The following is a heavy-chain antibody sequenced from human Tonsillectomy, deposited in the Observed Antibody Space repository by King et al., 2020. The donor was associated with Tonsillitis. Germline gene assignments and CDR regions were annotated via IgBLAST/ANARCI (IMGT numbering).Heavy chain of an antibody. CDR1: GFTFSSYS. CDR2: ISSSSSTI. Sequence: VQLVESGGGLVQPGGSLRLSCAASGFTFSSYSMNWVRQAPGKGLEWVSYISSSSSTIYYADSVKGRFTISRDNAKNSLYLQINSLRAEDTAVYYCARKGRGCSPIFYFDYWGQGTLVTVSS. V-gene: IGHV3-48*01. J-gene: IGHJ4*02. D-gene: IGHD3-10*02. CDR3: ARKGRGCSPIFYFDY.